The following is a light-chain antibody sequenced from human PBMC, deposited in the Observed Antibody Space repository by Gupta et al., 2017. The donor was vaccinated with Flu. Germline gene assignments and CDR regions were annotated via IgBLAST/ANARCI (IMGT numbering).Light chain of an antibody. CDR2: DVS. V-gene: IGLV2-14*01. Sequence: SALTQPASVSGSPGQSITISCTGTSSDVGGYNYVAWCQQHPGKAPKLMIYDVSNRPSGVSNRCSGAKSGNTASLTISGLQAEDDADYYCSSDTSSSTPVVFGGGTKLTVL. J-gene: IGLJ2*01. CDR1: SSDVGGYNY. CDR3: SSDTSSSTPVV.